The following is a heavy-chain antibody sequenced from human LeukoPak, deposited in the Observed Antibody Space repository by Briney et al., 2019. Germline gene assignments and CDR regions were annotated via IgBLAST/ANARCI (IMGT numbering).Heavy chain of an antibody. J-gene: IGHJ6*03. CDR1: GGSISSGGYY. D-gene: IGHD6-13*01. Sequence: SQTLSLTCTVSGGSISSGGYYWSWIRQHPGKGLEWIGYIYYRGSTYYNPSLKSRVTISVDTSKNQFSLKLSSVTAADTAVYYCARIAAAGHYYYYYMDVWGKGTTVTVSS. CDR3: ARIAAAGHYYYYYMDV. V-gene: IGHV4-31*03. CDR2: IYYRGST.